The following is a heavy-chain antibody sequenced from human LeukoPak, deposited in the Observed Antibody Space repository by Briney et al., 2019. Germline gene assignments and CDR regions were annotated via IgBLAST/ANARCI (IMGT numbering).Heavy chain of an antibody. CDR2: ISYDGSNR. CDR1: GFTFSRYA. V-gene: IGHV3-30-3*01. J-gene: IGHJ4*01. CDR3: ARVGYYSSGPFLYFDY. D-gene: IGHD3-10*01. Sequence: VGPLRLSCAASGFTFSRYAMHGVRKAPGKGLEGVAVISYDGSNRHYAESVKGRFTISRDSSENTMYLVMNSLRVEDTAVYYCARVGYYSSGPFLYFDYCGHGTLVTVSS.